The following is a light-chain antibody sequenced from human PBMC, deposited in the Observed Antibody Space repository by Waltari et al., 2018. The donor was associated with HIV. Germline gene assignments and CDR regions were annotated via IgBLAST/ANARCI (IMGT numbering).Light chain of an antibody. J-gene: IGKJ1*01. V-gene: IGKV1-5*03. CDR2: KAS. CDR1: QSISSR. Sequence: DFQMTQSPSTLFASVGDRVTITCRASQSISSRVAWYQQKPGKAPNLLIYKASSLESGVPSRFSGSGSGTEFTLTISSLQPDDFATYYCQQYNNYSRTFGQGTKVEIK. CDR3: QQYNNYSRT.